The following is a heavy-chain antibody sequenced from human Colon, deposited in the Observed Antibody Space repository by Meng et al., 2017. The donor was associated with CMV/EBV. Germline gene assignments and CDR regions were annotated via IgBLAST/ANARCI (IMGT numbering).Heavy chain of an antibody. CDR3: ARGLTYLGGSTLRAFDY. CDR1: GFNVSDNY. V-gene: IGHV3-53*01. J-gene: IGHJ4*02. CDR2: SFSGGVT. Sequence: GGSLRLSCAASGFNVSDNYLNWVRQAPGKGLEWVSTSFSGGVTSYADSVKGRFTISRDSSKNMVFLEMNSLTAEDTAVYYCARGLTYLGGSTLRAFDYWGQGTLVTVSS. D-gene: IGHD2-15*01.